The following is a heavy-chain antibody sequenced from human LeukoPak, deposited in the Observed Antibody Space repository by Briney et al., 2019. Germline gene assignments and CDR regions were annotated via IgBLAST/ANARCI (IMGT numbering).Heavy chain of an antibody. CDR1: GFTFNNYW. Sequence: GRSLRLSCAASGFTFNNYWMHWVRQPPGQGLGWVSRISPDGSVTTYPDSVEGRFTISRDNARNTLNLQMNSLRAEDTAVYFCSRGAPSSWSSRLDFWGQGALVTVSS. J-gene: IGHJ4*02. CDR3: SRGAPSSWSSRLDF. D-gene: IGHD6-13*01. V-gene: IGHV3-74*01. CDR2: ISPDGSVT.